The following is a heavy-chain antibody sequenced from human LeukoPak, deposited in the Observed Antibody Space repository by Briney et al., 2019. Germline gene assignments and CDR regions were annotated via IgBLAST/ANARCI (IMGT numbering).Heavy chain of an antibody. CDR1: GGSISTYY. J-gene: IGHJ4*02. CDR3: ARHDAGIAARPFDN. D-gene: IGHD6-6*01. Sequence: SETLSLTCTVSGGSISTYYWSWIRRPPGKGLEWIAYIHASGPTNYNPSLKSRITISVDTSKNQFSLKLSSVTAADTAVFYCARHDAGIAARPFDNWGQGTLVTVSS. V-gene: IGHV4-4*09. CDR2: IHASGPT.